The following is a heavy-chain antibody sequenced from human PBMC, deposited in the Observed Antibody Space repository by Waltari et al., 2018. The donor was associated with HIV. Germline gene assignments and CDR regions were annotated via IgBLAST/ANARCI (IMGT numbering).Heavy chain of an antibody. CDR3: ARGGPLSGPATPFDR. Sequence: QVQLVLSGAEVKKPGASVRLSCKASGYAFTTFYIHWLRQAPGQSPEWMGIVNPTSGTTSYTQRFQGRVTMARDTSTSTAYMELTGLKSEDTAFYYCARGGPLSGPATPFDRSGQGTLITVSS. CDR2: VNPTSGTT. CDR1: GYAFTTFY. J-gene: IGHJ5*02. V-gene: IGHV1-46*01.